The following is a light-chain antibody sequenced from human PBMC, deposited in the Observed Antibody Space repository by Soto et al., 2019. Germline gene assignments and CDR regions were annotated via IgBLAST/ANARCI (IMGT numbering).Light chain of an antibody. Sequence: EIVITQSPSTLSVSAGESATLSCRASQSVSSNLAWYQQKPGQAPRLLIYGASSRATGIPDRFSGSGSGTDFTLTISSLESEDFAVYYCQQQGRSWMTFGQGTRLEIK. CDR2: GAS. V-gene: IGKV3D-15*01. J-gene: IGKJ5*01. CDR1: QSVSSN. CDR3: QQQGRSWMT.